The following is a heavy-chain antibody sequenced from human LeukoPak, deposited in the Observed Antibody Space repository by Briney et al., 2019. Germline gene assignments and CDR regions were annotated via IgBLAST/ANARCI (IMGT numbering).Heavy chain of an antibody. Sequence: GGSLRLSCAASGFTFSSYAMSWVRQAPGKGLEWVSAISGSGGSTYYADSVKGRFTISRDNSKGTLYLQMNSLRAEDTAVYYCAKGNYYDSSGYSPGFDYWGQGTLVTVSS. D-gene: IGHD3-22*01. CDR1: GFTFSSYA. CDR3: AKGNYYDSSGYSPGFDY. V-gene: IGHV3-23*01. J-gene: IGHJ4*02. CDR2: ISGSGGST.